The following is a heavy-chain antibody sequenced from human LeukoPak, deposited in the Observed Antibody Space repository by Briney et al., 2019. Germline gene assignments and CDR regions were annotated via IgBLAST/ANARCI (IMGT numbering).Heavy chain of an antibody. J-gene: IGHJ5*02. Sequence: SQTLSLTCAISGDSVSSNSVTWNWIRQSPSRGLEWLGRTTYRSTWYNDYAVSVRGRITVNPDTSKNQFSLHLNSVTPEDTAVYYCARRLTQYDCFDPWGQGILVTVSS. D-gene: IGHD2-2*01. CDR2: TTYRSTWYN. CDR1: GDSVSSNSVT. CDR3: ARRLTQYDCFDP. V-gene: IGHV6-1*01.